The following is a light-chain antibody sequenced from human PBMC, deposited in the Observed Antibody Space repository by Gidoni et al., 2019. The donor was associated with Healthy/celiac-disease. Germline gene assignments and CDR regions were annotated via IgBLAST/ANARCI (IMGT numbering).Light chain of an antibody. V-gene: IGKV3-20*01. CDR3: QQYGSSPPWT. CDR1: QSVSSSY. CDR2: GAS. Sequence: IGLTQSPGTLSLSPGERATLSCRASQSVSSSYLAWYQQKPGQAPRLLIYGASSRATGIPDRFSGSGSGTDFTLTISRLEPEDFAVYYCQQYGSSPPWTFXQXTKVEIK. J-gene: IGKJ1*01.